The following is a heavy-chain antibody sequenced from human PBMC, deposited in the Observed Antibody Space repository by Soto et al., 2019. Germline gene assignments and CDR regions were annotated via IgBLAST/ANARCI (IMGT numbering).Heavy chain of an antibody. Sequence: PGGSLRLSCAASGFTFSSYAMSWVRQAPGKWLEWVSAISGSGGSTYYADSVKGRFTISRDNSKNTLYLQMNSLRAEDTAVYYCAKEERYYYYYGMDVWGQGXTVTVSS. CDR2: ISGSGGST. CDR3: AKEERYYYYYGMDV. J-gene: IGHJ6*02. CDR1: GFTFSSYA. V-gene: IGHV3-23*01.